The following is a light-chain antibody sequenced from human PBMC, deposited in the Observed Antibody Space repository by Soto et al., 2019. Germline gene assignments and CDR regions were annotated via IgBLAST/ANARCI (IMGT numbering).Light chain of an antibody. V-gene: IGKV1-39*01. J-gene: IGKJ1*01. CDR2: GVS. CDR3: QQSYTST. Sequence: DIQMTQSPSSLSASVGDRVTITCRASQSISRYLNWYQQKPGKAPKLLIYGVSSLQSGVPSRFSGSASGTDFTLTISSLQPEDFATYYCQQSYTSTFGQGTKVEIK. CDR1: QSISRY.